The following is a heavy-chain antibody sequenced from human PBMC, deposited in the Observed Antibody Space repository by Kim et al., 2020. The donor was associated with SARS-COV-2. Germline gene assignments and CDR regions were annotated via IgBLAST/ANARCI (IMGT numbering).Heavy chain of an antibody. CDR3: ARDLGYSYVDYYGMDV. CDR1: GGSISSYY. Sequence: SETLSLTCTVSGGSISSYYWSWIRQPPGKGLEWIGYIYYSGSTNYNPSLKSRVTISVDTSKNQFSLKLSSVTAADTAVYYCARDLGYSYVDYYGMDVWGQGTTVTVSS. J-gene: IGHJ6*02. V-gene: IGHV4-59*01. D-gene: IGHD5-18*01. CDR2: IYYSGST.